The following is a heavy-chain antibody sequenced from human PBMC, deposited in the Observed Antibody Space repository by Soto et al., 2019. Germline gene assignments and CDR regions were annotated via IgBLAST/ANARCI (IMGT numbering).Heavy chain of an antibody. J-gene: IGHJ6*02. CDR1: GFTLSSFG. V-gene: IGHV3-30*18. D-gene: IGHD5-12*01. Sequence: QPGGSLRLSCAASGFTLSSFGIHWVRQAPGKGLEWVAVMAYDGSNEYYADSVRGRFTISRDNSKSTVYLQMNSLRPEDTAVYYCAKNTVGLSRYYYYGMDVWGQGTTVTVSS. CDR3: AKNTVGLSRYYYYGMDV. CDR2: MAYDGSNE.